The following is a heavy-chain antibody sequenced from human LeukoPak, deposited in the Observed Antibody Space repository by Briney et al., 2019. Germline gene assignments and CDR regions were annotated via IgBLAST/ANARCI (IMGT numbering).Heavy chain of an antibody. V-gene: IGHV3-49*05. CDR1: GFTFGDYA. J-gene: IGHJ4*02. CDR2: IRSKAYGETA. Sequence: KPGGSLRLSYTASGFTFGDYAMSWIRQAPGKGLEWVGFIRSKAYGETADYAASVKGRFAISRDDSKAIAYLQMNSLKTEDTAVYHCTRDRGAYNLYDYWGQGTLVTVSS. D-gene: IGHD1-1*01. CDR3: TRDRGAYNLYDY.